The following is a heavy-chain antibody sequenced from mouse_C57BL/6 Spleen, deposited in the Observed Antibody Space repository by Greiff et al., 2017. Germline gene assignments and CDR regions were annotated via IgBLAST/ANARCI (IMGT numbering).Heavy chain of an antibody. CDR2: IDPSDSET. J-gene: IGHJ2*01. CDR1: GCTFTSYW. D-gene: IGHD1-1*01. CDR3: ARKVYDGSSFHLDY. V-gene: IGHV1-52*01. Sequence: VQLQQPGAELVRPGSSVKLSCKASGCTFTSYWMHWVKQRPIQGLEWIGNIDPSDSETHYNQKFKDKATLTVDKSSSPAYMQLSSLTSEYSAVYDCARKVYDGSSFHLDYWGQGTTLTVSS.